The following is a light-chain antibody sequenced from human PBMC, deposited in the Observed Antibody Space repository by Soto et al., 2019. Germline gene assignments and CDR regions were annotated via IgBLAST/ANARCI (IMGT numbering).Light chain of an antibody. J-gene: IGKJ4*01. V-gene: IGKV1-5*01. CDR3: QQYNSYSLT. CDR2: DAS. CDR1: QSISSW. Sequence: DIQMTQSPSTLSASVGDRVTITCRASQSISSWLAWYQQKPGKAPKLLIYDASRLESGVPSRFSGSVSGTEFTLTISSLQPDDFATYYCQQYNSYSLTFGGGTKVEIK.